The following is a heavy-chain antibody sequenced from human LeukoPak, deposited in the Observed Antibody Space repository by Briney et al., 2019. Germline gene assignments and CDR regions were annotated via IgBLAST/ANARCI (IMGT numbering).Heavy chain of an antibody. J-gene: IGHJ4*02. D-gene: IGHD4/OR15-4a*01. CDR3: ARRAGAYSHPYDY. Sequence: HTGGSLRLSCAVSGFTFSSYEMNWIRQAPGKGLEWVSFIYSDDTHYSDSVKGRFTISRDNSKNTLYLQMNSLRAEDTAVYYCARRAGAYSHPYDYWGQGTLVTVSS. CDR2: IYSDDT. V-gene: IGHV3-53*01. CDR1: GFTFSSYE.